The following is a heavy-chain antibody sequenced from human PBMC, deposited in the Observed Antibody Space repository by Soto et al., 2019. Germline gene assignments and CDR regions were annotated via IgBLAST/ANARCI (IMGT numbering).Heavy chain of an antibody. D-gene: IGHD3-3*01. V-gene: IGHV4-34*01. CDR2: INHSGST. J-gene: IGHJ6*02. CDR3: ARLTIFGAVRHYYYDMDV. Sequence: SETLSLTCAVYGGSFSGYYWSWIRQPPGKGLEWIGEINHSGSTNYNPSLKSRVTISVDTSKNQFSLKLSSVTAADTAVYYCARLTIFGAVRHYYYDMDVWGQGTTVTVSS. CDR1: GGSFSGYY.